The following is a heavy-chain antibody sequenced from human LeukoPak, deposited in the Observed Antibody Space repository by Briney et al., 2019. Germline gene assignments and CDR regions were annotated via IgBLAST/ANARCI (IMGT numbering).Heavy chain of an antibody. D-gene: IGHD6-6*01. J-gene: IGHJ4*02. CDR2: IYYSGST. CDR1: GGSFSGYY. CDR3: ARVEYSSSSGDY. Sequence: SETLSLTCAVYGGSFSGYYWSWIRQPPGKGLEWIGSIYYSGSTYYNPSLKSRVTISVDTSKNQFSLKLSSVTAADTAVYYCARVEYSSSSGDYWGQGTLVTVSS. V-gene: IGHV4-34*01.